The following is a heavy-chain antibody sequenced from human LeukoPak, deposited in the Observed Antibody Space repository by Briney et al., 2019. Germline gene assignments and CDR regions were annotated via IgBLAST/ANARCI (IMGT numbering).Heavy chain of an antibody. CDR2: IKNDGSST. CDR3: AGLTFGGYSGSGSDI. J-gene: IGHJ3*02. CDR1: GFTFSSYW. D-gene: IGHD3-10*01. Sequence: GGSLRLSCAASGFTFSSYWMHWVRQAPGKGLVWVSRIKNDGSSTNYADSVKGRFTISRDNAKNTLYLQMNSLRAEDTAVYYCAGLTFGGYSGSGSDIWGQGTMVTVSS. V-gene: IGHV3-74*01.